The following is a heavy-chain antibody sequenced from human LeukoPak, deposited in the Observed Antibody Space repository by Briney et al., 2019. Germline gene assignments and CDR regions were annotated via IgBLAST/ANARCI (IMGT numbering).Heavy chain of an antibody. Sequence: GGSLRLSCAGSGFTFISYWRHWVRQGRWKGLVWVSRIDSDGRSTIYADCVNGRFTVSRDDSKNTLYLQVNSLRAEDTAVYYCAKATLATTYFASWGQGTLVTVSS. V-gene: IGHV3-74*01. CDR1: GFTFISYW. CDR3: AKATLATTYFAS. J-gene: IGHJ4*02. CDR2: IDSDGRST. D-gene: IGHD5-24*01.